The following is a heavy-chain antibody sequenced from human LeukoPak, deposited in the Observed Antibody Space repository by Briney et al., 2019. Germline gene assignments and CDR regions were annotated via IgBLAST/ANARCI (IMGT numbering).Heavy chain of an antibody. Sequence: GGSLRLSCAASGFTFDDYAMPWVRQAPGKGLEWVSGISWNSGSIGYADSVKGRFTISRDNAKNSLYLQMNSLRAEDTALYYCAKDIQGDFWSGYYPRTYYYYGMDVWGQGTTVTVSS. D-gene: IGHD3-3*01. CDR3: AKDIQGDFWSGYYPRTYYYYGMDV. V-gene: IGHV3-9*01. CDR2: ISWNSGSI. J-gene: IGHJ6*02. CDR1: GFTFDDYA.